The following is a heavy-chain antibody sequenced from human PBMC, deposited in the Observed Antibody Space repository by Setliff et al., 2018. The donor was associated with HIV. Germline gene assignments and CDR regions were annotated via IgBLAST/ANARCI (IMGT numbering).Heavy chain of an antibody. Sequence: SVKVSCKASGGTFSSYAISWVRRAPGQGLEWMGGIIPILGIANYAQKFQGRVTITADKSTSTAYMELSSLRSEDTAVYYCARGWGACSSTSCYAPPNWFDPWGQGTLVTVSS. CDR1: GGTFSSYA. V-gene: IGHV1-69*10. J-gene: IGHJ5*02. CDR2: IIPILGIA. D-gene: IGHD2-2*01. CDR3: ARGWGACSSTSCYAPPNWFDP.